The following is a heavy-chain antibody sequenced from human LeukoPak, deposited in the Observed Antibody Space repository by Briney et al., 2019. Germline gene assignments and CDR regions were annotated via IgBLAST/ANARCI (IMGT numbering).Heavy chain of an antibody. Sequence: SETLSLTCTVSGGSISSYYWSWIRQPPGKGLEWIGYIHYSGSTNYNPSLKSRVTISVDTSKNQFSLKLSSVTAADTAVYYCARSGGYYDSSELAYFDYWGQGTLVTVSS. CDR1: GGSISSYY. CDR3: ARSGGYYDSSELAYFDY. D-gene: IGHD3-22*01. V-gene: IGHV4-59*01. J-gene: IGHJ4*02. CDR2: IHYSGST.